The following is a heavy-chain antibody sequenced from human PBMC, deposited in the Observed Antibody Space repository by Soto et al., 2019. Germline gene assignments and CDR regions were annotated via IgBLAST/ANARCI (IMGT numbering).Heavy chain of an antibody. Sequence: QITLQESGPTLVKPTQTLRLTCTFTGFSLSIIGVGVGWIRQPPGKALEWLALIYWGDDKRYSPSLKSRLSITKDTSKNQVVLTMTNMDPEDTATYYCAAHGSGTYYNPLYNWFDPWGPGTLVTVSS. D-gene: IGHD3-10*01. V-gene: IGHV2-5*02. CDR1: GFSLSIIGVG. J-gene: IGHJ5*02. CDR3: AAHGSGTYYNPLYNWFDP. CDR2: IYWGDDK.